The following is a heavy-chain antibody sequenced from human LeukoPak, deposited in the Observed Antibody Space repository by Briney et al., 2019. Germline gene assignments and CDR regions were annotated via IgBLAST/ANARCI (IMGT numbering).Heavy chain of an antibody. D-gene: IGHD6-13*01. V-gene: IGHV3-23*01. CDR1: GFTFSSYA. CDR2: ISGSGGST. Sequence: GGSLRLSCAASGFTFSSYAMSWVRQAPGKGLEWVSAISGSGGSTYYADSVKGRFTISRDNSKNTLYLQMNSLRAEDTAVYYCARADIAAAALLQPTFDYWGQGTLVTVSS. CDR3: ARADIAAAALLQPTFDY. J-gene: IGHJ4*02.